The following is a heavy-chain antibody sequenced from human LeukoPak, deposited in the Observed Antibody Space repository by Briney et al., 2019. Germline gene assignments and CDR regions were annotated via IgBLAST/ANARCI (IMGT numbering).Heavy chain of an antibody. CDR1: GGSISSYY. CDR3: ARHGPWQPPVAAPFDY. D-gene: IGHD5-12*01. V-gene: IGHV4-59*08. Sequence: PSETLSLTCTVSGGSISSYYWSWIRQPPGKGLEWIGYIYYSGSTNYNPSLKSRVTISVDTSKNQFSLKLSSVTAADTAVYYCARHGPWQPPVAAPFDYWGQGTLVTVSS. J-gene: IGHJ4*02. CDR2: IYYSGST.